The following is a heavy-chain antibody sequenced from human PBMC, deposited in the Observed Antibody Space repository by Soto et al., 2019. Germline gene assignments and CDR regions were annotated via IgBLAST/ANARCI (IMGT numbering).Heavy chain of an antibody. Sequence: SIPTLENPSKRLTETCTFSRFPLTTSGEGVGWIRQPPGKALEWLALIYWDDDKRYSPSLKSRLTITKDTSKNQVVLTMTNMDPVDTAAFYCTQRRPISYFSSGMDVWGQGT. V-gene: IGHV2-5*02. CDR2: IYWDDDK. J-gene: IGHJ6*02. CDR1: RFPLTTSGEG. CDR3: TQRRPISYFSSGMDV. D-gene: IGHD3-3*01.